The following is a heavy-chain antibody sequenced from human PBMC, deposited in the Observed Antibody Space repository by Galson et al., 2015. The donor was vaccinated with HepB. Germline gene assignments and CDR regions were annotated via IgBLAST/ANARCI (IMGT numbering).Heavy chain of an antibody. CDR1: GYTLTELS. CDR3: ATDSATSHYYMDV. Sequence: SVKVSCKVSGYTLTELSMHWVRQAPGKGLEWMGGFDPEDGETIYAQKFQGRVTMTEDTSTDTAYMELSSLRSEDTAVYYCATDSATSHYYMDVWGKGTLVTVSS. D-gene: IGHD6-25*01. CDR2: FDPEDGET. J-gene: IGHJ6*03. V-gene: IGHV1-24*01.